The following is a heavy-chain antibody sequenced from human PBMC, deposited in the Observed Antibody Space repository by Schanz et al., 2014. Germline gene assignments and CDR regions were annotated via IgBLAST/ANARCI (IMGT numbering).Heavy chain of an antibody. CDR1: GFTFSSYG. CDR2: ISSSSSYI. CDR3: AKVAPAATYLDS. J-gene: IGHJ4*02. Sequence: VQLVESGGGVVQPGRSLRLSCAASGFTFSSYGMHWVRQAPGKGLEWVSSISSSSSYISYADSVKGRFTISRDTAKNSLFLQMDSLSAEDAAVYYCAKVAPAATYLDSWGLGTLVTVAS. D-gene: IGHD2-2*01. V-gene: IGHV3-21*04.